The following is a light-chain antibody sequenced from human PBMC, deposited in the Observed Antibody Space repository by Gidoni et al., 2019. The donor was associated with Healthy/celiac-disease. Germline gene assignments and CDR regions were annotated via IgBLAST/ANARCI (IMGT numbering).Light chain of an antibody. CDR2: RNN. CDR3: AAWDDSLSGPV. Sequence: QSVLTQPPSASGTPGQRVTISCSGSSSNIGSNYVYWYQQRPGTAPKLLIYRNNQRPSGVPDRFSGSKSGTSASLAISGLRSEDEAYYYCAAWDDSLSGPVFGGGTKLTVL. CDR1: SSNIGSNY. J-gene: IGLJ3*02. V-gene: IGLV1-47*01.